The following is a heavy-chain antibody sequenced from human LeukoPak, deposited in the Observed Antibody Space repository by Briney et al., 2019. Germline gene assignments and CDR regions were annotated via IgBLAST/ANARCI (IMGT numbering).Heavy chain of an antibody. V-gene: IGHV3-30-3*01. Sequence: SCKASGGTFSSYAISWVRQAPGKGLEWVAVISYDGSNKYYADSVKGRFTISRDNSKNTLYLQMNSLRAEDTAVYYCARGLDYCSGGSCYYYYGMDVWGQGTTVTVSS. J-gene: IGHJ6*02. D-gene: IGHD2-15*01. CDR3: ARGLDYCSGGSCYYYYGMDV. CDR2: ISYDGSNK. CDR1: GGTFSSYA.